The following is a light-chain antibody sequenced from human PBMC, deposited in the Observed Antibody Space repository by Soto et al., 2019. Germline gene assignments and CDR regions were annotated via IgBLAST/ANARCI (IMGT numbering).Light chain of an antibody. Sequence: DIVMTQSPDSLAVSLGERATINCKSSQSVLYSSNNKNYLAWYQQRPGQPPKLLIYWASTRESGVPDRFSGSGSGTDFTLTITSLQAEDLAVYYCQQYERTPPTFGQGTKLEIK. CDR3: QQYERTPPT. J-gene: IGKJ2*01. CDR2: WAS. V-gene: IGKV4-1*01. CDR1: QSVLYSSNNKNY.